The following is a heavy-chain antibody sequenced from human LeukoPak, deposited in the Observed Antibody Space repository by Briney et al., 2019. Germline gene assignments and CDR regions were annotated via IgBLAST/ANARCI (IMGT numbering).Heavy chain of an antibody. CDR1: GYTFTGYY. CDR2: INPNSCGT. D-gene: IGHD3-22*01. V-gene: IGHV1-2*02. J-gene: IGHJ4*02. CDR3: ARVPPFYYYDSSGYYSGGLFDY. Sequence: GASVTVSCKASGYTFTGYYMHWVRQAPGQGLEWMGWINPNSCGTNYAQKFQGRVTMTRDTSISTAYMELSRLRSDDTAVYYCARVPPFYYYDSSGYYSGGLFDYWGQGTLVTVSS.